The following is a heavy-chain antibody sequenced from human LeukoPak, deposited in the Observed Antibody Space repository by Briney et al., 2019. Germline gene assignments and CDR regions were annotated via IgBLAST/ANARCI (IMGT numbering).Heavy chain of an antibody. J-gene: IGHJ3*02. V-gene: IGHV4-34*01. CDR1: GGSFSGYY. CDR2: INHSGST. D-gene: IGHD2-21*02. Sequence: SETLSLTCAVYGGSFSGYYWSWIRQPPGEGLEWIGEINHSGSTNYNPSLKSRVTISVDTSKNQFSLKLSSVTAADTAVYYCARGRTTVAYCGGDCYAGNAFDIWGQGTMVTVSS. CDR3: ARGRTTVAYCGGDCYAGNAFDI.